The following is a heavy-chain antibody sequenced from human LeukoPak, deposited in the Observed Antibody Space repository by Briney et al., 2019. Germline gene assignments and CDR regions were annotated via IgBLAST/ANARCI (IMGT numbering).Heavy chain of an antibody. J-gene: IGHJ6*03. Sequence: SETLSLTCTVSGYSISGGYYWDWIRQPPGKSLEWIGSVYHTGSTSYNPSLKSRVTISVDTSKNQFSLKLSSVTAADTAVYYCARLPSSGVPRGYYMDVWGKGTTVTVSS. D-gene: IGHD6-25*01. V-gene: IGHV4-38-2*02. CDR3: ARLPSSGVPRGYYMDV. CDR1: GYSISGGYY. CDR2: VYHTGST.